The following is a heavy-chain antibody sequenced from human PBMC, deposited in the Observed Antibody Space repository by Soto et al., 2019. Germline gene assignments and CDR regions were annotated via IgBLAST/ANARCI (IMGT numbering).Heavy chain of an antibody. CDR3: ATASSSGPTNWFDP. D-gene: IGHD6-19*01. CDR2: INPNSGAT. V-gene: IGHV1-2*02. CDR1: GYTFPDYY. J-gene: IGHJ5*02. Sequence: ASVKVSCKASGYTFPDYYIHWVRQAPGQGLEWMVWINPNSGATHYAQKFQGRVTMTRDTSITTACMGLSRLTPDDTAVYDCATASSSGPTNWFDPCGQGTLVTVSS.